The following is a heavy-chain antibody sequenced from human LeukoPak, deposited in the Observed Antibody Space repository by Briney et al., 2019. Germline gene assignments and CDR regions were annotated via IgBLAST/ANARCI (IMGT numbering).Heavy chain of an antibody. V-gene: IGHV4-34*01. CDR1: GASFSGYY. D-gene: IGHD6-6*01. CDR2: INHSGGT. Sequence: SETLSLTCAVYGASFSGYYWSWIRQSPEQWLEWIGEINHSGGTHCNPSLESRVTMSVDTSKSQFTLKLSSVTAADTAVYYCAKVYSSSSRDAFDVWGPGTMVTVSS. CDR3: AKVYSSSSRDAFDV. J-gene: IGHJ3*01.